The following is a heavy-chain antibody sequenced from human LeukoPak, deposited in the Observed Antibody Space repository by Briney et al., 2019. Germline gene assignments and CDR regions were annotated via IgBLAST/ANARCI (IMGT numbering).Heavy chain of an antibody. CDR3: ARLSLEGEESSVYRSFDY. CDR1: GFTLGKYC. Sequence: RGSLRLSCAASGFTLGKYCMTWVRQAPRRGLEWVATVNQDGSEKYYVDSVKGRFIISRDNAQSSLFLHMNSLRAEDTAVYYCARLSLEGEESSVYRSFDYWGQRTLVSVSS. D-gene: IGHD3-22*01. J-gene: IGHJ4*02. CDR2: VNQDGSEK. V-gene: IGHV3-7*05.